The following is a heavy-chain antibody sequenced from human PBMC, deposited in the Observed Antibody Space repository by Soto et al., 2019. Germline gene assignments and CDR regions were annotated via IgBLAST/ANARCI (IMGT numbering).Heavy chain of an antibody. Sequence: SVKVSCKASGGTFSSYAISWVRQAPGQGLEWMGGIIPIFGTTNYAQKFQGRVTITADKSTSTAYMELSSLRSEDTAVYYCAGPRYCSGGSCYSYYFDYWGQGTLVTVSS. D-gene: IGHD2-15*01. CDR1: GGTFSSYA. CDR3: AGPRYCSGGSCYSYYFDY. J-gene: IGHJ4*02. V-gene: IGHV1-69*06. CDR2: IIPIFGTT.